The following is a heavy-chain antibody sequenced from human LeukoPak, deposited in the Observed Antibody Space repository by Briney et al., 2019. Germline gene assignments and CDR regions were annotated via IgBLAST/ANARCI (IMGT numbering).Heavy chain of an antibody. J-gene: IGHJ5*02. V-gene: IGHV5-51*01. D-gene: IGHD2-2*01. CDR1: GYSFTSYW. CDR3: ARQVGRYCSSTSCSPYHWCDP. Sequence: GESLKISCKGSGYSFTSYWIGWVRQMPGKGLEWMGIIYPGDSDTRYSPSFQGQVTISADKSISTAYLQWSSLKASDTAMYYCARQVGRYCSSTSCSPYHWCDPWAQGTLVTVSS. CDR2: IYPGDSDT.